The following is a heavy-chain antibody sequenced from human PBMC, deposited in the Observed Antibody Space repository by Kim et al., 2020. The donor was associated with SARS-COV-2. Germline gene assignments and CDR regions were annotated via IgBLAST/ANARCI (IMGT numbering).Heavy chain of an antibody. Sequence: RYAQKFQGRVTITRDTSTSPGYMGLSSLRSEDTAVYYCARMTTVTTGFDPWGQGTLVTVSS. V-gene: IGHV1-46*01. J-gene: IGHJ5*02. CDR3: ARMTTVTTGFDP. D-gene: IGHD4-17*01.